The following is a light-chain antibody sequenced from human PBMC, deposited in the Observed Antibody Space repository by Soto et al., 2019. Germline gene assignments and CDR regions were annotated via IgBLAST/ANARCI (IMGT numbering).Light chain of an antibody. J-gene: IGKJ1*01. CDR1: QSISSY. CDR3: QQSSSTLWT. CDR2: AAS. V-gene: IGKV1-39*01. Sequence: DIQMTQSPSSLSASVGDRVTITCRASQSISSYLNWYQQKPGKAPKLLIYAASSLQSGVPSRFSGSGSGTDFTLTISSLQPEDFATYYWQQSSSTLWTFGQGTKVDI.